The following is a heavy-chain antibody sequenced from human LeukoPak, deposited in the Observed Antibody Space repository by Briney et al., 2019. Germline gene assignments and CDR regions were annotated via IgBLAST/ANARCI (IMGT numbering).Heavy chain of an antibody. CDR3: GKGKSESAYSSVDS. D-gene: IGHD4-11*01. V-gene: IGHV3-23*01. Sequence: AGGSLRLSCAASGFTVSSHAMSWVRQTPGKGLEWVSVISANDFRAYYAGSVKGRFTISRDNSENTLNLQMYSLRAEDTAVYYCGKGKSESAYSSVDSWGQGTLVTVSS. CDR2: ISANDFRA. J-gene: IGHJ4*02. CDR1: GFTVSSHA.